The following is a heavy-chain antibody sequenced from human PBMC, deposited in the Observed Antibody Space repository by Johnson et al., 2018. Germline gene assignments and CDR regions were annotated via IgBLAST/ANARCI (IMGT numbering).Heavy chain of an antibody. CDR3: AKALYCSGGSCYSGLQH. V-gene: IGHV3-21*01. CDR1: GFTFSSYS. D-gene: IGHD2-15*01. CDR2: IISSSSYI. J-gene: IGHJ1*01. Sequence: VQLVQSGGGVVQPGRSLRLSCAASGFTFSSYSMNWVRQAPGKGLEWVSSIISSSSYIYYADSVKGRFTISRDNAKNSLYLQMNSPRAEDTAVYYCAKALYCSGGSCYSGLQHWGQGTLVTVSS.